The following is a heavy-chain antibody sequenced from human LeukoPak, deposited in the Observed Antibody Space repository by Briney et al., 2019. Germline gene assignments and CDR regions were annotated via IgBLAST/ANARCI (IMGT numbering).Heavy chain of an antibody. CDR3: ARYYGDYVGWFDP. CDR2: ISSSSTT. Sequence: GSLRLSCAASGLSFSTYTMNWVRQAPGKGPEWLSYISSSSTTYYADSVKGRFTISRDNAKNSLYLQMNSLRAEDTAVYYCARYYGDYVGWFDPWGQGTLVTVSS. CDR1: GLSFSTYT. J-gene: IGHJ5*02. D-gene: IGHD4-17*01. V-gene: IGHV3-48*04.